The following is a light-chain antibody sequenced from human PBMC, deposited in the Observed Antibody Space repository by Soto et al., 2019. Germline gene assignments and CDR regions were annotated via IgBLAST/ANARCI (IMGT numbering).Light chain of an antibody. CDR2: VAS. CDR1: ESVSSN. J-gene: IGKJ4*01. Sequence: EKVMTQSPATLSVSPGERVTLSCRASESVSSNLAWYHQRPGQAPRLLIYVASTRATGIPARFSGSGSGTEFTLTISSLQSEDFGVYYCQQYDYWLSLTFGGGTKVQMK. V-gene: IGKV3-15*01. CDR3: QQYDYWLSLT.